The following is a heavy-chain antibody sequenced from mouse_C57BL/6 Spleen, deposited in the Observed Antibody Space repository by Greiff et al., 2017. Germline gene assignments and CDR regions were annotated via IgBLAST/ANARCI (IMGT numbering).Heavy chain of an antibody. J-gene: IGHJ1*03. V-gene: IGHV1-80*01. CDR2: IYPGDGDT. CDR1: GYAFSSYW. D-gene: IGHD1-1*01. Sequence: VQLQQSGAELVKPGASVKISCKASGYAFSSYWMNWVKQRPGKGLEWIGQIYPGDGDTNYNGKFKGKATLTADKSSSTAYMQLSSLTSEDSAVYFGARQGTTVVAPYFDVWGTGTTVTVSS. CDR3: ARQGTTVVAPYFDV.